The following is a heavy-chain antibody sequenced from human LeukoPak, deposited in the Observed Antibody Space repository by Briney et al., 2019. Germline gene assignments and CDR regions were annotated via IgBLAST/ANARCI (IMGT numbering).Heavy chain of an antibody. CDR2: ISSSSSYV. V-gene: IGHV3-21*01. CDR3: ARDSDDAFDI. J-gene: IGHJ3*02. CDR1: GFTLSSYA. Sequence: GGSLRLSCAASGFTLSSYAMSWVRQAPGKGLEWVSSISSSSSYVYYADSVKGRFTISRDNAKNSLYLQMNGLRAEDTALYYCARDSDDAFDIWGRGTMVTVSS.